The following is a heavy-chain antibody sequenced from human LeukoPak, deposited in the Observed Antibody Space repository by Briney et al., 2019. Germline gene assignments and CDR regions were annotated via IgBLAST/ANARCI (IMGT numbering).Heavy chain of an antibody. D-gene: IGHD4-17*01. CDR1: GCTISSCA. CDR3: ARDPYGDYVFDY. J-gene: IGHJ4*02. V-gene: IGHV3-23*01. Sequence: GTLSLSCAASGCTISSCALCWVRLRPGKGLGWVSGISVSGVSTYYADSVKGRFTISRDNSKNTLYLQMNSLRAEDTALYYCARDPYGDYVFDYWGQGTLVTVSS. CDR2: ISVSGVST.